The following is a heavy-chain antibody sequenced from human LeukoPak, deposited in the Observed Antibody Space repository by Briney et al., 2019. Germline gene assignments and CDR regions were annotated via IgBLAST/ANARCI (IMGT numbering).Heavy chain of an antibody. Sequence: LSLTCTVSGGSISSYYWTWIRQPPGKGLEWVSGISWSSGIIGYADSVKGRFTISRDNAKNSLYLQMESLRAEDTAVYYCAKDTGSPADAITMEDNAFDIWGQGTMVTVSS. CDR1: GGSISSYY. CDR2: ISWSSGII. D-gene: IGHD3-3*01. V-gene: IGHV3-9*01. CDR3: AKDTGSPADAITMEDNAFDI. J-gene: IGHJ3*02.